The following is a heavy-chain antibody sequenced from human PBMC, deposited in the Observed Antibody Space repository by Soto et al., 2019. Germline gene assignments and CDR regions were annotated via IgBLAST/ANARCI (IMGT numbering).Heavy chain of an antibody. Sequence: TSETLSLTCTVSGGSISSSSYYWGWIRQPPGKGLEWIGSIYYSGSTYYNPSLKSRVTISVDTSKNQFSLKLSSVTAADTAVYYCARPFGLMVRGEYYYYGMDVWGQGTTVTVSS. CDR2: IYYSGST. J-gene: IGHJ6*02. CDR1: GGSISSSSYY. CDR3: ARPFGLMVRGEYYYYGMDV. V-gene: IGHV4-39*01. D-gene: IGHD3-10*01.